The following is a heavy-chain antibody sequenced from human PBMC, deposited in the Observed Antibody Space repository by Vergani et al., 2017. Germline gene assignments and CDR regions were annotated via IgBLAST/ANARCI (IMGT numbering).Heavy chain of an antibody. CDR1: GGTFSSYA. D-gene: IGHD2-21*02. CDR2: IIPIFGTA. CDR3: ARDDIVVVTATHPHVDAFDI. Sequence: QVQLVQSGAEVKKPGSSVKVSCKASGGTFSSYAISWVRQAPGQGLEWMGRIIPIFGTANYAQKFQGRVTITADDSTSTAYMELSSLRSEDTAVYYCARDDIVVVTATHPHVDAFDIWGQGTMVTVSS. V-gene: IGHV1-69*13. J-gene: IGHJ3*02.